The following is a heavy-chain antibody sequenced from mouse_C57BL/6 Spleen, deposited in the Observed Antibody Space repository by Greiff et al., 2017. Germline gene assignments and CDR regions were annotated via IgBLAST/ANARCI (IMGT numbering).Heavy chain of an antibody. V-gene: IGHV1-18*01. CDR3: ARVGDGYCEWFAY. D-gene: IGHD2-3*01. CDR2: INPNNGGT. J-gene: IGHJ3*01. Sequence: EVKLMESGPELVKPGASVKIPCKASGYTFTDYNMDWVKQSHGKSLEWIGDINPNNGGTIYNQKFKGKATLTVDKSSSTAYMELRSLTSEDTAVYYCARVGDGYCEWFAYWGQGTLVTVSA. CDR1: GYTFTDYN.